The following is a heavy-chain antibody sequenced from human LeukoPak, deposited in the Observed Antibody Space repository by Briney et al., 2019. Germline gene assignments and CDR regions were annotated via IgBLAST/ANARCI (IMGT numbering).Heavy chain of an antibody. J-gene: IGHJ4*02. CDR3: ARHLQSLDFDY. V-gene: IGHV4-39*01. CDR2: IYYSGST. D-gene: IGHD4-11*01. CDR1: GGSISSSSYY. Sequence: SETLSLTCTVSGGSISSSSYYWGWIRQPPGKGLEWIGSIYYSGSTYYNPSLKSRVTISVDTSKNQFSLKLSSVTAADTAVYYCARHLQSLDFDYWGQGTLVTVSS.